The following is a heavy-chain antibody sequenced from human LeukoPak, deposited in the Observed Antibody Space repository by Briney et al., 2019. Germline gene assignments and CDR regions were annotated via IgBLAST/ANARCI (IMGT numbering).Heavy chain of an antibody. V-gene: IGHV3-33*01. Sequence: GGSLRLSCAASGFTFSSYGMNWVRQAPGKGLEWVAVICYDGSNKNYADSVKGRFTISRDNSKNTLYLQMNSLRAEDTAVYYCARVGDQANYFYYWGQGTLVTVSS. CDR3: ARVGDQANYFYY. CDR2: ICYDGSNK. J-gene: IGHJ4*02. D-gene: IGHD5-24*01. CDR1: GFTFSSYG.